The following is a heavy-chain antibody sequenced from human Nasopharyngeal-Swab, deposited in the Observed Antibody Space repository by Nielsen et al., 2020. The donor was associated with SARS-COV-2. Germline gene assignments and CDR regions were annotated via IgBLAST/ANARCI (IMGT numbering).Heavy chain of an antibody. Sequence: GESLKISCTTSGFTFVDYAMSWFRQAPGKGLEWVGFIRSKTYGGAPEYAASVKGRFTISRDGAESIAYLQMNSLETEDTGVYYCARSVGSFYGQGAFDIWGQGTMVTVSS. CDR2: IRSKTYGGAP. V-gene: IGHV3-49*01. CDR3: ARSVGSFYGQGAFDI. D-gene: IGHD1-26*01. J-gene: IGHJ3*02. CDR1: GFTFVDYA.